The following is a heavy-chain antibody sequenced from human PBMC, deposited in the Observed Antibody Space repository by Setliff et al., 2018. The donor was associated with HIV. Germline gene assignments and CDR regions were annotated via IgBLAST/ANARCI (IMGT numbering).Heavy chain of an antibody. CDR3: ARGEACGGGYNSYDS. J-gene: IGHJ4*02. D-gene: IGHD2-21*02. V-gene: IGHV4-38-2*02. CDR1: GDSISSDFY. Sequence: SETLSLTCTVSGDSISSDFYWGWIRQPPGKGLEWIASIYHSGNTYYMPSLQSRVTISVDMSKNQFSLKLNSVTAADTAVYYCARGEACGGGYNSYDSWGQGTLVTVSS. CDR2: IYHSGNT.